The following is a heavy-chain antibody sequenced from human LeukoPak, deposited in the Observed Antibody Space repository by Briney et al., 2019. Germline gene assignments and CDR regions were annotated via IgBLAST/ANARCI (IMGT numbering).Heavy chain of an antibody. D-gene: IGHD5-18*01. CDR3: ANWALDTAMVSAFDI. V-gene: IGHV3-30*02. J-gene: IGHJ3*02. Sequence: GGSLRLSCAASGFTFSSYGMHWVRQAPGKGLEWVAFIRYDGSNKYYADSVKGRFTISRDNSKNTLYLQMNSLRAEDTAVYYCANWALDTAMVSAFDIWGQGTMVTVSS. CDR1: GFTFSSYG. CDR2: IRYDGSNK.